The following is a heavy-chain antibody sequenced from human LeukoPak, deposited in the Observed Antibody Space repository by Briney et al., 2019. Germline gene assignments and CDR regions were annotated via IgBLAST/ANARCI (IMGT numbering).Heavy chain of an antibody. CDR2: ISGSGGST. CDR1: GFTFSNYW. J-gene: IGHJ4*02. D-gene: IGHD6-13*01. Sequence: GGSLRLSCAASGFTFSNYWMTWVRQAPGKGLEWVSAISGSGGSTYYADSVKGRFTISRDNSKNTLYLQMNSLRAEDTAVYYCARASDRVAAAYESYFDYWGQGTLVTVSS. V-gene: IGHV3-23*01. CDR3: ARASDRVAAAYESYFDY.